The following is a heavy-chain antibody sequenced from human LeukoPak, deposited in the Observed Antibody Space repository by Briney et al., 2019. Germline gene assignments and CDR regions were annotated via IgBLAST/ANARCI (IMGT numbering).Heavy chain of an antibody. D-gene: IGHD3-10*01. CDR1: GFTFSDHW. V-gene: IGHV3-74*01. J-gene: IGHJ2*01. CDR2: INSHGSET. Sequence: GGSLRLSCAASGFTFSDHWMHWVRHAPGKGLVWVSRINSHGSETNYADSVKGRFTVSRDNAKNTLYLQMNSLGAEDTAVYYCARIEDYYNSGGYFWYFDLGGRGNLITVSS. CDR3: ARIEDYYNSGGYFWYFDL.